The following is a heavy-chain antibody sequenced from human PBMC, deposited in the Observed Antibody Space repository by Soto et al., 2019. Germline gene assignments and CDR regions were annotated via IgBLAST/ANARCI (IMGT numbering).Heavy chain of an antibody. Sequence: GGSLRLSCAASGFTFSSYSMNWVRQAPGKGLEWVSSISSSSSYIYYADSMKGRFAISRDNARNSLDLQMNSLRAEDTAVYYCARDLWSTVTSLYYYGMGVWGQGTTVTVSS. CDR2: ISSSSSYI. J-gene: IGHJ6*02. V-gene: IGHV3-21*01. CDR1: GFTFSSYS. CDR3: ARDLWSTVTSLYYYGMGV. D-gene: IGHD4-17*01.